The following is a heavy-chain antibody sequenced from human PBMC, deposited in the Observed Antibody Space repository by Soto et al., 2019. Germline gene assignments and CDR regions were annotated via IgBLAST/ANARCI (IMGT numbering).Heavy chain of an antibody. CDR3: GRDLYQSVFYYGMDV. CDR1: GYTFTSYG. Sequence: QVQVMQSGAEVKKPGASVKVSCKSSGYTFTSYGISGVRQAPGQGLEWMGWISTYNGNTNYAQKLQGRVTMTTDTSTSTAYMELRSLRSDDTAVYYCGRDLYQSVFYYGMDVLGQGTTVTVSS. CDR2: ISTYNGNT. V-gene: IGHV1-18*01. D-gene: IGHD2-2*01. J-gene: IGHJ6*02.